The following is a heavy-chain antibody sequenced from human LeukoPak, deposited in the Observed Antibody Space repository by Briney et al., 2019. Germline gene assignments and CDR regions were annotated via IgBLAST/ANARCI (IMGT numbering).Heavy chain of an antibody. V-gene: IGHV3-23*01. Sequence: PGGSLRLSCAASGLTFRNYAMSWVRQAPGKGLEWVSVICANDGNTYYADAVKGRFTISRDNSKDTLYLQMNSLRPEDTAMYYCARVRGGRSWYYYGMDVWGRGTTVTVSS. CDR2: ICANDGNT. CDR3: ARVRGGRSWYYYGMDV. CDR1: GLTFRNYA. D-gene: IGHD3-16*01. J-gene: IGHJ6*02.